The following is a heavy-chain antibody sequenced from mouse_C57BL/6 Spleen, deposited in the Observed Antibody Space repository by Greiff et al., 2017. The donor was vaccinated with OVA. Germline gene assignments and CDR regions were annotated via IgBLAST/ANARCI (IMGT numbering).Heavy chain of an antibody. D-gene: IGHD2-13*01. J-gene: IGHJ2*01. CDR1: GFTFSDYG. Sequence: EVQLVESGGGLVKPGGSLKLSCAASGFTFSDYGMHWVRQATEKGLEWVAYISSGSSTIYYADTVKGRFTIARDNAQNTLFLQMTSLRSEDTAMYYCARGVNYYFDYWGQGTTLTVSS. CDR3: ARGVNYYFDY. CDR2: ISSGSSTI. V-gene: IGHV5-17*01.